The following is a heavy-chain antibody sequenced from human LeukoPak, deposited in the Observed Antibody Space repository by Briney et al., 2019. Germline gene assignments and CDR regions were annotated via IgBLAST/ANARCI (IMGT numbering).Heavy chain of an antibody. CDR3: ACALVGGAFDI. D-gene: IGHD1-26*01. CDR2: ISYDGSNK. CDR1: GFTFSSYA. V-gene: IGHV3-30-3*01. Sequence: GGSLRLSCAASGFTFSSYAMHWVRQAPGKGLEWVAVISYDGSNKYYADSVKGRFTISRDNSKNTLYLQMNSLRAEDTAVYYCACALVGGAFDIWGQGTMVTVSS. J-gene: IGHJ3*02.